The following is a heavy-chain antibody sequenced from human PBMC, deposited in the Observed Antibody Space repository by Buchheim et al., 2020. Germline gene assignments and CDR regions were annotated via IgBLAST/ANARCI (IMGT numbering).Heavy chain of an antibody. V-gene: IGHV3-15*01. CDR1: GFTFSNAW. CDR2: IKSTTDGGTT. J-gene: IGHJ4*02. Sequence: EVQLVESGGGLVKPGGSLRLSCAASGFTFSNAWMSWVRQAPGKGLEWVGRIKSTTDGGTTDYAAPVKGRFTISRDDSKNTLYLQMNSLKTEDTAVYYCTTVSSGYYYAGNLFDYWGQGTL. D-gene: IGHD3-22*01. CDR3: TTVSSGYYYAGNLFDY.